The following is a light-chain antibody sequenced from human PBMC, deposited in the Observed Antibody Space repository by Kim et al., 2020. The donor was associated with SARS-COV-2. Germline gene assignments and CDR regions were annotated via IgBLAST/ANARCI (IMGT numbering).Light chain of an antibody. CDR1: SSNIGAGYD. J-gene: IGLJ1*01. V-gene: IGLV1-40*01. Sequence: VTISCTGSSSNIGAGYDVHWYQQLPGTAPKLLIYGNSNRPSGVPDRFSGSKSGTSASLAITGLQAEDEADYYCQSYDSSLSGSKVFGTGTKVTVL. CDR2: GNS. CDR3: QSYDSSLSGSKV.